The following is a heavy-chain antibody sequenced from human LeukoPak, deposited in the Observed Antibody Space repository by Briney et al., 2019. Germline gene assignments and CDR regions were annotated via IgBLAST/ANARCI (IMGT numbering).Heavy chain of an antibody. D-gene: IGHD2-15*01. J-gene: IGHJ3*02. V-gene: IGHV3-53*01. CDR1: GGSINSHY. Sequence: ETLSLTCSVSGGSINSHYWSWIRQPPGKGLEWVSVIYSGGSTYYADSVKGRFTISRDNSKNTLYLQMNSLRAEDTAVYYCARGSGRWFDAFDIWGQGTMVTVSS. CDR2: IYSGGST. CDR3: ARGSGRWFDAFDI.